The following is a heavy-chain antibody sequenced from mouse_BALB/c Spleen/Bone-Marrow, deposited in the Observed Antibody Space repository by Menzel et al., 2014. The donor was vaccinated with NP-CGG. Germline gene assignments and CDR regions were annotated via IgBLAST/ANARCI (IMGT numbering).Heavy chain of an antibody. V-gene: IGHV14-3*02. J-gene: IGHJ1*01. CDR3: ASYRYAWYFDV. D-gene: IGHD2-14*01. Sequence: EVQLQQSGAELVRPGASVKLSCTASGINIKDTYLHWVKQRPEQGLDWIGRIDPANGNTKYDPKFQGKATITADTSSNTAYLQLSSLTSEDTAVYYCASYRYAWYFDVWGAGTTVTVSS. CDR2: IDPANGNT. CDR1: GINIKDTY.